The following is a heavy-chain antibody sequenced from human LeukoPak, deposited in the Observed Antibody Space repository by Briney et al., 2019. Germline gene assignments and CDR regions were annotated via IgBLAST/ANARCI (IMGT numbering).Heavy chain of an antibody. V-gene: IGHV1-24*01. J-gene: IGHJ4*02. Sequence: GASVKVSCKVSGYTLTELSMHWVRQAPGEGLEWMGGFDPEDGETIYAQKFQGRVTMTEDTSTDTAYMELSSLRSEDTAVYYCATDPYYYDSSGPSWGQGTLVTVSS. D-gene: IGHD3-22*01. CDR3: ATDPYYYDSSGPS. CDR2: FDPEDGET. CDR1: GYTLTELS.